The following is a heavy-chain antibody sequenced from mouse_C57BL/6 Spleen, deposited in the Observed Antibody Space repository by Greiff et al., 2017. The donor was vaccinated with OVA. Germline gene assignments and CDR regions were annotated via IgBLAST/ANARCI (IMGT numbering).Heavy chain of an antibody. V-gene: IGHV1-59*01. CDR3: ARSRAYYSNYGGGYYAMDY. D-gene: IGHD2-5*01. J-gene: IGHJ4*01. CDR2: IDPSDSYT. Sequence: QVQLQQPGAELVRPGTSVKLSCKASGYTFTSYWMHWVKQRPGQGLEWIGVIDPSDSYTNYNQKFKGTATLTVDTSSSTAYMQLSSLTSEDSAVYYCARSRAYYSNYGGGYYAMDYWGQGTSVTVSS. CDR1: GYTFTSYW.